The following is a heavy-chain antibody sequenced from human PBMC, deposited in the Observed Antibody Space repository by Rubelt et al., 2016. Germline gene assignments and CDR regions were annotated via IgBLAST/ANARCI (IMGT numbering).Heavy chain of an antibody. CDR1: GGSFSGYY. J-gene: IGHJ6*02. CDR2: INHSGST. V-gene: IGHV4-34*01. D-gene: IGHD6-13*01. CDR3: ARGRRGSSSWLGRDYYGMDV. Sequence: QVQLQQWGAGLLKPSETLSLTCAVYGGSFSGYYWSWIRQPPGKGLEWIGEINHSGSTNYNPSLKSRVTISVDTSKNQFSLKLCSVTAADTAVYYCARGRRGSSSWLGRDYYGMDVWGQGTTVTVSS.